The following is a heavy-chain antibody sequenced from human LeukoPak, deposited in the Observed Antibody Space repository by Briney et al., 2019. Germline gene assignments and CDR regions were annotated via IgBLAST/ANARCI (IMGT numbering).Heavy chain of an antibody. Sequence: PGGSLRLSCAASGFTVSSNYMSWVRQAPGKGLEWVSVIYSCGSTYYADSVKGRFTISRDNSKNTLYLQMNSLRAEDSSVYYCARPTTVTTISADAFDIWGQGTMVTVSS. CDR3: ARPTTVTTISADAFDI. CDR2: IYSCGST. V-gene: IGHV3-66*04. J-gene: IGHJ3*02. CDR1: GFTVSSNY. D-gene: IGHD4-17*01.